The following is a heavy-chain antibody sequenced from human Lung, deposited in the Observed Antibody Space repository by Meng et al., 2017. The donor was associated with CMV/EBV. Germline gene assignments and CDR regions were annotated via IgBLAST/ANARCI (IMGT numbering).Heavy chain of an antibody. CDR3: ARGLGYCNSATCYSYFDYAMDV. Sequence: SETLSLXCAVYGGSLSGHSWSWIRQPPGQGLEWIGEIYQRGGPNYNSSLKSRVTISVDTSRNQFSLNMKSLTAADGAVYFCARGLGYCNSATCYSYFDYAMDVWXQGTXVTVSS. V-gene: IGHV4-34*01. CDR1: GGSLSGHS. J-gene: IGHJ6*02. CDR2: IYQRGGP. D-gene: IGHD2-2*01.